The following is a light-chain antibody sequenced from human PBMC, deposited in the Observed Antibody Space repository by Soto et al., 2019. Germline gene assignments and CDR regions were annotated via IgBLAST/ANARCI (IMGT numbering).Light chain of an antibody. J-gene: IGLJ1*01. CDR3: TTFAPGRIYV. V-gene: IGLV2-14*01. CDR2: EVS. Sequence: QSVLTQPASVSGSPGQSITISRSGASSDIGPYDYVSWYQHHPGRAPKLLIYEVSNRPSGVSYRFSGSKSGNTASLTISGLQAEDEGDYYCTTFAPGRIYVFGSGTKLTVL. CDR1: SSDIGPYDY.